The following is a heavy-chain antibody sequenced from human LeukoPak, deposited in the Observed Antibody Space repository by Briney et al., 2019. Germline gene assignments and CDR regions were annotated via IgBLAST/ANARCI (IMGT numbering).Heavy chain of an antibody. CDR3: AKDAGYCSSTSCYGYFDY. CDR1: GFTFSSYA. J-gene: IGHJ4*02. D-gene: IGHD2-2*01. CDR2: ISGSGGST. V-gene: IGHV3-23*01. Sequence: GGSLRLSCAASGFTFSSYAMSWVRQAPGKGLEWVSAISGSGGSTYYADSVKGRFTISRDNSKNTLYLQMNSLRAEDTAVYYCAKDAGYCSSTSCYGYFDYWGQGTLATVSS.